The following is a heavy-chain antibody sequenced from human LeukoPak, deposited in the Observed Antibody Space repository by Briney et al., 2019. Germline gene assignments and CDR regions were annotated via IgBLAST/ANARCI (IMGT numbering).Heavy chain of an antibody. CDR1: GFTFSSYS. D-gene: IGHD5-24*01. CDR3: ARWLQTRYYMDV. J-gene: IGHJ6*03. CDR2: ISSSSSTI. V-gene: IGHV3-48*01. Sequence: PGGSLRPSCAASGFTFSSYSMNWVRQAPGKGLEWVSYISSSSSTIYYADSVKGRFTISRDNAKNSLYLQMNSLRAEDTAVYYCARWLQTRYYMDVWGKGTTVTVSS.